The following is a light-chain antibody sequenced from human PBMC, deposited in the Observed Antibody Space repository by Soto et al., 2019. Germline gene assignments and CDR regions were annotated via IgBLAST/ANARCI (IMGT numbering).Light chain of an antibody. CDR3: HQYCSSPRT. J-gene: IGKJ1*01. Sequence: PGARATISFRASQSVSSNFLAWYQQKPGQAPRLLIYGASIRATGIPDRFSGRGSGTDFTLTIMRLEPEDFAMYFCHQYCSSPRTFGQGTKVEIK. V-gene: IGKV3-20*01. CDR1: QSVSSNF. CDR2: GAS.